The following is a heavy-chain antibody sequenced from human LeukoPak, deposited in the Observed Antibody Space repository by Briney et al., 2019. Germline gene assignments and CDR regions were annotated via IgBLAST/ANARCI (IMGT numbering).Heavy chain of an antibody. Sequence: AGGSLRLSCAASGFTFSSYSMNWVRQAPGKGLEWVSSISSSSYIYYADSVKGRFTISRDNAKNSLYLQMNSLRAEDTAVYYCARDLVQYYFDYWGQGTLVTVSS. CDR2: ISSSSYI. V-gene: IGHV3-21*01. CDR1: GFTFSSYS. CDR3: ARDLVQYYFDY. J-gene: IGHJ4*02. D-gene: IGHD2-8*02.